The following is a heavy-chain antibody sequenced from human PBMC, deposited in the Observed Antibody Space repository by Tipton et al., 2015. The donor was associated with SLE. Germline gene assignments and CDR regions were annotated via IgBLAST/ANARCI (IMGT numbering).Heavy chain of an antibody. CDR1: GSPFSDYL. CDR2: INQDGSTR. J-gene: IGHJ5*02. D-gene: IGHD3-22*01. Sequence: SLRLSCADSGSPFSDYLMSWVRQAPGKGLEWVGDINQDGSTRNNEDPGKGRITISRDNDKNSMYLQINSLRAEDTAVYYCASDGRGYCDNSGCSEYHWFEPWGQGTLVTVSS. V-gene: IGHV3-7*01. CDR3: ASDGRGYCDNSGCSEYHWFEP.